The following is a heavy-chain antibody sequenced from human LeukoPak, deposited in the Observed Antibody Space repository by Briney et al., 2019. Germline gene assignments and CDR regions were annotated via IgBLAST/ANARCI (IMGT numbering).Heavy chain of an antibody. CDR3: ASSFRITGTTYYY. V-gene: IGHV3-74*01. D-gene: IGHD1-20*01. J-gene: IGHJ4*02. Sequence: GGSLRLSCSASGFTFSSFWMHWVRHVPGKGLVWVSGVSSDGRITNYADFVKGRFAVSRDTAKNTLSLQMDSLRADDTAIYYCASSFRITGTTYYYWGQGTLVTVSS. CDR2: VSSDGRIT. CDR1: GFTFSSFW.